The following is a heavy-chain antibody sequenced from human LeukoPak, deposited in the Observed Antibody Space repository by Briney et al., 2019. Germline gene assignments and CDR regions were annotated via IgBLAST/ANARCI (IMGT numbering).Heavy chain of an antibody. D-gene: IGHD5-12*01. CDR1: GDSFSRNTYS. V-gene: IGHV4-39*01. CDR3: ARHSRSAYTGYENAFDI. J-gene: IGHJ3*02. Sequence: SETLSLTCTVSGDSFSRNTYSWGWIRQPPGKGLEWIGSIYYTGRTFYNPSLKSRVTISVDTSKNQFSLKLSSVTAADTGIYYCARHSRSAYTGYENAFDIWGQGTMVTVSS. CDR2: IYYTGRT.